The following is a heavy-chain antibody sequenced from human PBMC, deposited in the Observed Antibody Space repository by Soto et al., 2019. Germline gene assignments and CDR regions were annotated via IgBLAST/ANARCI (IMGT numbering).Heavy chain of an antibody. D-gene: IGHD4-17*01. Sequence: QVQLQESGPGLVKPSETLSLTCTVSGGSISSYYWSWIRQPPGKGLEWIGYIYYSGSTNYNPSLKSRVTISVDTSKNQFSLKLSSVTAADTAVYYCARATVAPLFDYWGQGTLVTVSS. CDR1: GGSISSYY. CDR2: IYYSGST. J-gene: IGHJ4*01. CDR3: ARATVAPLFDY. V-gene: IGHV4-59*01.